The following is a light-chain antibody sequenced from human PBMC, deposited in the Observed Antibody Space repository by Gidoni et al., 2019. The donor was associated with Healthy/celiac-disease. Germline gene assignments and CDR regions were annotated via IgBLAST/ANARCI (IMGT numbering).Light chain of an antibody. J-gene: IGKJ1*01. CDR3: QQRSNWPPT. CDR1: QSVSSY. Sequence: IVCTHSPATLSLSPGERATLSCRASQSVSSYLAWYQQKPGQAPRLLIYDASNRATGIPARFSGSGSGTDFTLTISSLEPEDFAVYYCQQRSNWPPTFGQGTKVEIK. V-gene: IGKV3-11*01. CDR2: DAS.